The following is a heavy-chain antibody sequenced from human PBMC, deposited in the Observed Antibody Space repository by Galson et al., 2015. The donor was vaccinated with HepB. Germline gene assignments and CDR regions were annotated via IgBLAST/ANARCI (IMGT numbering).Heavy chain of an antibody. CDR3: ARARFPLELLPQNYGMDV. CDR2: IWYDGSNK. J-gene: IGHJ6*02. V-gene: IGHV3-33*01. Sequence: SLRLSCAASGFTFSNYGMHWVRQAPGKGLEWVAVIWYDGSNKYYADSVKGRFTISRDNSKNTLYLQMNSLRAEDTAVYYCARARFPLELLPQNYGMDVWGQGTTVTVSS. D-gene: IGHD1-7*01. CDR1: GFTFSNYG.